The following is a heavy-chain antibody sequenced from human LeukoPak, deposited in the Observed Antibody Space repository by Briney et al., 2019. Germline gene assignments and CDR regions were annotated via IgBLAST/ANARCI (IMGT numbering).Heavy chain of an antibody. D-gene: IGHD3-3*02. CDR3: ARVEGPSIFGVVDY. V-gene: IGHV1-8*01. J-gene: IGHJ4*02. CDR2: MNPNSGNT. CDR1: GYTFINSD. Sequence: GASVKVSCKDSGYTFINSDINWVRQATGQGLERMGWMNPNSGNTGYAQKFQGRVTITTDTSTSTAYMEVRNLRSDDTAVYYCARVEGPSIFGVVDYWGQGTLVTVSS.